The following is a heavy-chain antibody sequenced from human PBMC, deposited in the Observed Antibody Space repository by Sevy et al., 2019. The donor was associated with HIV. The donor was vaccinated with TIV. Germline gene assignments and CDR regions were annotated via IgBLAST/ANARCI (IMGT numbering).Heavy chain of an antibody. CDR1: GGSFSGYY. V-gene: IGHV4-34*01. D-gene: IGHD2-15*01. CDR2: INHSGST. CDR3: AREEGYCSGGSCKGKYY. J-gene: IGHJ4*02. Sequence: SETLSLTCAVYGGSFSGYYWSWIRQPPGKGLEWIGEINHSGSTNYNPSLKSRVTISVDTSKNQFSLRLGSVTAADTAVYYCAREEGYCSGGSCKGKYYWGQGTLVTVSS.